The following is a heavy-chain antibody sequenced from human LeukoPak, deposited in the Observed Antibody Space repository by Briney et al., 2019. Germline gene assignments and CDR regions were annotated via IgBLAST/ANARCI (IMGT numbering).Heavy chain of an antibody. D-gene: IGHD5-12*01. J-gene: IGHJ4*02. CDR2: ISNGGHHT. V-gene: IGHV3-23*01. CDR1: GISFNNYG. CDR3: AKVISSYSGYDPY. Sequence: GGSLRLSCAASGISFNNYGMSWVRQAPGKGLEWVSSISNGGHHTYYADSVRGRFTISRDNSKNTLYLQMDSLRAADTAVYYCAKVISSYSGYDPYWGQGTLVTVSS.